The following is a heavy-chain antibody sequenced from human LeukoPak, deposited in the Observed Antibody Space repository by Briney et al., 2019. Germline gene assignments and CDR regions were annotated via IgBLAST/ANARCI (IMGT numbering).Heavy chain of an antibody. CDR3: ARLPNY. CDR1: GFTVSTHY. V-gene: IGHV3-66*02. J-gene: IGHJ4*02. CDR2: IYSGGST. Sequence: GGSLRLSCAASGFTVSTHYMTWVRQAPGKGLEWVSVIYSGGSTYYADSVTGRFTISRDNSKNTLYLQMNSLRTEDTAVYYCARLPNYCGQGTLVIVSS.